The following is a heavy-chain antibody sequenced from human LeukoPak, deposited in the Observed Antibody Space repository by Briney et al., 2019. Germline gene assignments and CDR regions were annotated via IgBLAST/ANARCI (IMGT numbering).Heavy chain of an antibody. CDR3: AKDYSLLSVYVGIQLWLPVYYYYYGMDV. V-gene: IGHV3-30*18. CDR1: GFTFSSYG. J-gene: IGHJ6*02. D-gene: IGHD5-18*01. CDR2: ISYDGSNK. Sequence: GGSLRLSCAASGFTFSSYGMHWVRQAPGKGLEWVAVISYDGSNKYYADSVKGRFTISRDNSKNTLYLQMNSLRAEDTAVYYCAKDYSLLSVYVGIQLWLPVYYYYYGMDVWGQGTTVTVSS.